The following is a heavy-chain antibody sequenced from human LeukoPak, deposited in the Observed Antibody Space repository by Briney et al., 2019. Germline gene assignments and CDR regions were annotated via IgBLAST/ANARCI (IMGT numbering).Heavy chain of an antibody. J-gene: IGHJ6*03. CDR1: GFPVSINS. V-gene: IGHV3-53*01. CDR2: IYSGGNT. CDR3: ARVPQLVHYYYYYMDI. Sequence: GGSLRLSCTVSGFPVSINSMSWFRQAPGKGLEWFSFIYSGGNTHYSDSVKGRFTISRDSSKNTLYLQMNSLRAEDTAVYYCARVPQLVHYYYYYMDIWGKGTTVTVSS. D-gene: IGHD6-13*01.